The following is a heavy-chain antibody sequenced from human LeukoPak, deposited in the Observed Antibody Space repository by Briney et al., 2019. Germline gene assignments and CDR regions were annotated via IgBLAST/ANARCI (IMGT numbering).Heavy chain of an antibody. D-gene: IGHD6-13*01. CDR3: ARGLWAAAGMRYYGMDV. CDR2: INPNSGGT. CDR1: GYTFTGYY. V-gene: IGHV1-2*02. J-gene: IGHJ6*02. Sequence: ASVNVSCKASGYTFTGYYMHWVRQAPGQGVEWMGGINPNSGGTKYAQTCQGRVPMTRDTSISTAYMELSRLRSDDTAVYYCARGLWAAAGMRYYGMDVWGQGTTVTVSS.